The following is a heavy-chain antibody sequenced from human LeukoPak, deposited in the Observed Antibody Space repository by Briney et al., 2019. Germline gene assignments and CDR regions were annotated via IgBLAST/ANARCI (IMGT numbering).Heavy chain of an antibody. V-gene: IGHV4-30-4*08. J-gene: IGHJ4*02. CDR3: PRVGPRGDFDY. D-gene: IGHD3-10*01. CDR1: GGSISSGDYY. CDR2: IYYSGST. Sequence: SETLSLTCTVSGGSISSGDYYWSWIRQPPGKGLEWIGYIYYSGSTYYNPSLKSRVTISVDTSKNQFSLKLTSVTAADTAVYYCPRVGPRGDFDYWGQGTLVTVSS.